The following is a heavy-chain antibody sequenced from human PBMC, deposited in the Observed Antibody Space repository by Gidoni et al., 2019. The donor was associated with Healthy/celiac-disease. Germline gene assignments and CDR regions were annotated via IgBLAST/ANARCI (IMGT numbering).Heavy chain of an antibody. CDR1: GFSLSISGVG. V-gene: IGHV2-5*01. J-gene: IGHJ6*03. D-gene: IGHD6-13*01. CDR3: AHMVAAAGSYYYYYYMDV. CDR2: IYWNDDK. Sequence: TTLKESGPTLVTHTQTLTLTCTSSGFSLSISGVGVGWIRQPPGKALEWLALIYWNDDKRYSPSLKSRLTITKDTSKNQVVLTMTNMDPVDTATYYCAHMVAAAGSYYYYYYMDVWGKGTTVTVSS.